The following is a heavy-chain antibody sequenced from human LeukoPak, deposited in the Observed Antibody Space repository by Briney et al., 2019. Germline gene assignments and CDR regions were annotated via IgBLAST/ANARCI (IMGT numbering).Heavy chain of an antibody. CDR1: GFTFSSYS. CDR3: AREPLVRGVSFDY. D-gene: IGHD3-10*01. CDR2: ISSSSYI. J-gene: IGHJ4*02. V-gene: IGHV3-21*01. Sequence: GGSLRLSCAAPGFTFSSYSMNWVRQAPGKGLEWVSSISSSSYIYYADSVKGRFTISRDNAKNSLYLQMNSLRAEDTAVYYCAREPLVRGVSFDYWGQGTLVTVSS.